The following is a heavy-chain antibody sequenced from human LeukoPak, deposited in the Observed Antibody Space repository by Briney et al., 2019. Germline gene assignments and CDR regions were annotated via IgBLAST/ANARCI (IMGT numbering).Heavy chain of an antibody. Sequence: GGSLRLSCAASGFTFTNYGLHWVRQAPGKGLDWVAVIWYGGSNKYYADSVKGRFTISRDNSKNTLYLQMNSLRAEDTAVYYCAKADSSGWYLDYWGQGTLVSVSS. J-gene: IGHJ4*02. CDR3: AKADSSGWYLDY. V-gene: IGHV3-30*02. CDR1: GFTFTNYG. D-gene: IGHD6-19*01. CDR2: IWYGGSNK.